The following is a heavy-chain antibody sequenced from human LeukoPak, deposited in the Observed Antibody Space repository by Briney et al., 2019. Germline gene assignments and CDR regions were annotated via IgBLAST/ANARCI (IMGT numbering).Heavy chain of an antibody. Sequence: GGSLRLSCAASGFSFSRYWMHCVRQAPAQGLLWVSRINSDGSDTIYEDSVSGRFTISRDTDKTTMYLQLTSLRAEDTAVYYCAREGGDHAFDLWGQGTFVTVSS. CDR3: AREGGDHAFDL. J-gene: IGHJ3*01. CDR2: INSDGSDT. CDR1: GFSFSRYW. D-gene: IGHD3-16*01. V-gene: IGHV3-74*01.